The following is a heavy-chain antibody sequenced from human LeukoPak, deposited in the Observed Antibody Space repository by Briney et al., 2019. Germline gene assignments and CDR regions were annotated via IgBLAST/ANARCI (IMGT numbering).Heavy chain of an antibody. D-gene: IGHD3-3*01. V-gene: IGHV4-39*01. Sequence: SETLSLTCTASGGSISSSSYYWGWIRQPPGKGLEWIGSIYYSGSTYYNPSLKSRVTISVDTSKNQFSLKLSSVTAADTAVYYCARSGTPYDFWSGYYISSFDYWGQGTLVTVSS. CDR2: IYYSGST. J-gene: IGHJ4*02. CDR1: GGSISSSSYY. CDR3: ARSGTPYDFWSGYYISSFDY.